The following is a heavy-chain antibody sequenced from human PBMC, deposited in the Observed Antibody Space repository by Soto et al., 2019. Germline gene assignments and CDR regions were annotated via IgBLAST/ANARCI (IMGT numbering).Heavy chain of an antibody. D-gene: IGHD4-4*01. CDR3: ARDRYPNYPPDDFDI. Sequence: GGSLRLSCAASGSTLSSNGMHWVRQAPGKGLEWVAFIWYDGSDKYYADSVKGRFTISRDNSKNTLYLQMNSLRAEDTTVYYCARDRYPNYPPDDFDIWGQGTLVTVSS. J-gene: IGHJ3*02. V-gene: IGHV3-33*01. CDR1: GSTLSSNG. CDR2: IWYDGSDK.